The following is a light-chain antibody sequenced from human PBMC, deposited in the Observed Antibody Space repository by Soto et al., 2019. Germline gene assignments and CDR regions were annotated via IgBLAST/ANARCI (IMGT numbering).Light chain of an antibody. CDR1: QSVSSY. Sequence: EIVLTQSPATLSLSPGGRATLSCRASQSVSSYLAWYQQKPGQAPRLLIYDASNRATGIPARFSGSGSGTDFTLTISSLEPEDFAVYYCQQRSNWPPWTFG. CDR3: QQRSNWPPWT. J-gene: IGKJ1*01. CDR2: DAS. V-gene: IGKV3-11*01.